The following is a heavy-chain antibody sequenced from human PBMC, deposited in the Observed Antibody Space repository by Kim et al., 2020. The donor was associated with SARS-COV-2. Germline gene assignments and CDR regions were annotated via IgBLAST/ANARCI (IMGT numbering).Heavy chain of an antibody. CDR3: ARDKGPYSSSSFLDY. CDR1: GFTFSTYG. CDR2: MWYDGSSK. Sequence: GGSLRLSCAASGFTFSTYGMHWVRQAPGKGLEWVAIMWYDGSSKYYADSVRGRFTISRDNSKNTLYLQMNSLRAEDTAVYFCARDKGPYSSSSFLDYWGQGTLVTVSS. J-gene: IGHJ4*02. V-gene: IGHV3-33*01. D-gene: IGHD6-6*01.